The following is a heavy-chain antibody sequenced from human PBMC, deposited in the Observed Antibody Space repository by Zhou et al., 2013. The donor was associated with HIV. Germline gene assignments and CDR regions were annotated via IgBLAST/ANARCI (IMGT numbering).Heavy chain of an antibody. V-gene: IGHV1-69*05. CDR1: GGTFSSYA. Sequence: QVQLVQSGAEVKKPGSSVKVSCKASGGTFSSYAISWVRQAPGQGLEWMGGIIPIFGTANYAQKFQGRVTITTDESTSTAYMELSSLRSEDTAVYYCARGTPGFAYSGYDPTYYYYYMDVWGKGTTVTVSS. CDR2: IIPIFGTA. D-gene: IGHD5-12*01. J-gene: IGHJ6*03. CDR3: ARGTPGFAYSGYDPTYYYYYMDV.